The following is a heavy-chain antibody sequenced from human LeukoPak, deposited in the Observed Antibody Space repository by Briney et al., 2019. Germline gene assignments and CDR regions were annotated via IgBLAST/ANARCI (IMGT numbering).Heavy chain of an antibody. Sequence: SETLSLTCTVSGGSISSSSYYWGWIRQPPGKGLEWIGTTYYSGSTYYNPSLRSRVTISVDTSKNQFSLKLIPVTAADTAVYYCARDRGRGLVPATFDYWGQGTLVTVSS. CDR1: GGSISSSSYY. V-gene: IGHV4-39*07. D-gene: IGHD2-2*01. CDR2: TYYSGST. CDR3: ARDRGRGLVPATFDY. J-gene: IGHJ4*02.